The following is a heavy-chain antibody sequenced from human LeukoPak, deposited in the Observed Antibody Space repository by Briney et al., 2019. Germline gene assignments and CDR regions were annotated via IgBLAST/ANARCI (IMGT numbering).Heavy chain of an antibody. V-gene: IGHV4-30-4*07. CDR1: GDSISSGGYS. Sequence: PSETLSLTCDVSGDSISSGGYSWSWVRQPPGKGLEWIGYIYSSGRSYYNPSLQSRVTISIDTSKNEFSLKVTSVTAADTAVYYCARDPYGSGIWGQGTLVTVS. D-gene: IGHD3-10*01. CDR3: ARDPYGSGI. CDR2: IYSSGRS. J-gene: IGHJ4*02.